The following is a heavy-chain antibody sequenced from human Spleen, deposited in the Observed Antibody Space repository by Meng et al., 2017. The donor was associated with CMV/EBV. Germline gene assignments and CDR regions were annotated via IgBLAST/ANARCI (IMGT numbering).Heavy chain of an antibody. CDR3: ARDYDSSGGGYYGMDV. CDR1: GFTFSSSA. V-gene: IGHV3-21*01. Sequence: GGSLRLSCAASGFTFSSSAMSWVRQAPGKGLEWVSSISSSSSYIYYADSVKGRFTISRDNAKNSLYLQMNSLRAEDTAVYYCARDYDSSGGGYYGMDVWGQGTTVTVSS. J-gene: IGHJ6*02. CDR2: ISSSSSYI. D-gene: IGHD3-22*01.